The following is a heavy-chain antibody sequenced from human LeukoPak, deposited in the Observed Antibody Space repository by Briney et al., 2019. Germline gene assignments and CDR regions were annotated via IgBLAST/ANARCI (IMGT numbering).Heavy chain of an antibody. CDR3: VRGGLATGFDP. V-gene: IGHV1-18*01. CDR1: GYTFTSYG. Sequence: ASVKVSCKASGYTFTSYGISWVRQAPGQGLEWMGWISGYNGNTNCAPKLQGRVTMTTDTSTSTAYMELRSLRSDDTAVYYCVRGGLATGFDPWGQGTLVTVSS. J-gene: IGHJ5*02. D-gene: IGHD3-3*02. CDR2: ISGYNGNT.